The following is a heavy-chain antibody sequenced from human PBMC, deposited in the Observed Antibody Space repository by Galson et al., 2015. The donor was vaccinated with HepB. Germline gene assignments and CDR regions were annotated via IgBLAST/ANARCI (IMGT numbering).Heavy chain of an antibody. CDR1: GFTFSIYA. CDR2: ISFDGKAD. Sequence: SLRLSCAASGFTFSIYAMNWVRQAPGKGLEWVARISFDGKADVYADSVKGRFTISRDNSRDTLYLQMNSLKVEDTAVYYCAQEDWDVTGRSAVVWGQGTLVTVSA. V-gene: IGHV3-30*18. CDR3: AQEDWDVTGRSAVV. D-gene: IGHD1-20*01. J-gene: IGHJ4*02.